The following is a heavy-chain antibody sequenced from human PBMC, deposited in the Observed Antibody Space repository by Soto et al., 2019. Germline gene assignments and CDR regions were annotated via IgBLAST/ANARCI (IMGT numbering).Heavy chain of an antibody. V-gene: IGHV3-33*06. Sequence: WGSLRLSCAASGFTFSSYGMHWVRQAPGKGLEWVAVIWYDGSNKYYADSVKGRFTISRDNSKNTLYLQMNSLRAEDTAVYYCAKEYFSTGYYYGFDYWGQGTLVTVS. CDR1: GFTFSSYG. CDR2: IWYDGSNK. CDR3: AKEYFSTGYYYGFDY. J-gene: IGHJ4*02. D-gene: IGHD3-22*01.